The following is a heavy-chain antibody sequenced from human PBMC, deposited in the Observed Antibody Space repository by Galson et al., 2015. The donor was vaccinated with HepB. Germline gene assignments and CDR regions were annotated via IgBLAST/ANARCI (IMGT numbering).Heavy chain of an antibody. D-gene: IGHD5-18*01. J-gene: IGHJ4*02. Sequence: SLRLACAASGFTFSDYYVSWIRQAPGKGLEWVSYIRSRGSTIYYADSVKGRFTISRDNAKNSLYLQMNSLRAEDTAVYYCAREKAGPGYSSLDYWGQGTLVTVSS. CDR3: AREKAGPGYSSLDY. CDR2: IRSRGSTI. V-gene: IGHV3-11*01. CDR1: GFTFSDYY.